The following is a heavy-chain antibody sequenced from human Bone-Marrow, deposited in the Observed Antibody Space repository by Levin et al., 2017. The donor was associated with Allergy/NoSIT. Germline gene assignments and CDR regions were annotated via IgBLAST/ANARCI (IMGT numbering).Heavy chain of an antibody. J-gene: IGHJ4*02. CDR2: INRDGGDG. D-gene: IGHD2-8*01. CDR3: ARNGAWSFEF. Sequence: GGSLRLSCASSGFTFSGYWMAWVRQAPGKELEWVANINRDGGDGYYVDSVKGRFTISRDNARNSLDLQMNSLRVEDTAVYYCARNGAWSFEFWGQGTLVTVSS. V-gene: IGHV3-7*02. CDR1: GFTFSGYW.